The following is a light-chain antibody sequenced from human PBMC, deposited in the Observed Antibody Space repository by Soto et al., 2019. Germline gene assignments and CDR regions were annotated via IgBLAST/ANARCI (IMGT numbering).Light chain of an antibody. CDR1: SSDVGGYNY. V-gene: IGLV2-14*01. CDR2: DVS. J-gene: IGLJ2*01. CDR3: SSYTSSSTLVV. Sequence: QSALTKPASVSGSPGQSITISCTGTSSDVGGYNYVSWCQQHPGKAPKLMIYDVSNRPSGVSNRFSGSKSGNTASLTISGLQAEDEADYYCSSYTSSSTLVVFGGGTKLTVL.